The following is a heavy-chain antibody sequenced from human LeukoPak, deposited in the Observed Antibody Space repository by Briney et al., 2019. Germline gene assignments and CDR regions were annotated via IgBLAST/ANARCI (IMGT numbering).Heavy chain of an antibody. CDR3: ARPFIETPSLGALDY. CDR2: INPDSGGT. V-gene: IGHV1-2*02. J-gene: IGHJ4*02. D-gene: IGHD4-23*01. Sequence: GASVKVSCKASGYTXTDYYMHWVRQAPGQGLEWMGWINPDSGGTNYAQNFQGRVTMTRDTSISTAYMELSRLRSDDTAVYYCARPFIETPSLGALDYWGQGTLVTVSS. CDR1: GYTXTDYY.